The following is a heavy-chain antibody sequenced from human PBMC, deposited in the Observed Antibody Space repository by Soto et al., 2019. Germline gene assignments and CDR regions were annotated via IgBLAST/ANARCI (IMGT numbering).Heavy chain of an antibody. CDR2: ISTTSNTI. CDR1: GFTFSSYS. CDR3: ARGDSWYGRERFHFDY. Sequence: EVQLAESGGASVQPGGSLRLSCAASGFTFSSYSMSWIRQAPGKGLEWLAYISTTSNTIYYADPVKGRFTISRDNDKKAFYLQMDSLRVEDTAVYFCARGDSWYGRERFHFDYWGQGTLVAVSS. J-gene: IGHJ4*02. V-gene: IGHV3-48*01. D-gene: IGHD6-13*01.